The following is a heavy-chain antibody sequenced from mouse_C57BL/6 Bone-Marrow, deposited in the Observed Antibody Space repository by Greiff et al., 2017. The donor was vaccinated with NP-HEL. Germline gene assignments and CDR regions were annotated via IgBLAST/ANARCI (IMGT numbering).Heavy chain of an antibody. CDR2: ISSGSSTI. V-gene: IGHV5-17*01. CDR3: ARGVTTVVAPYYYAMDY. D-gene: IGHD1-1*01. J-gene: IGHJ4*01. CDR1: GFTFSDYG. Sequence: EVQLVESGGGLVKPGGSLKLSCAASGFTFSDYGMHWVRQAPEKGLEWVAYISSGSSTIYYADTVKGRFTISRDNAKNTLFLQRTSLRSEDTARYYCARGVTTVVAPYYYAMDYWGQGTSVTVSS.